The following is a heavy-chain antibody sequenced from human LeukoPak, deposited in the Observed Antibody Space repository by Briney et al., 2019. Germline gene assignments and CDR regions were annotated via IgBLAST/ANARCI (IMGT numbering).Heavy chain of an antibody. CDR3: AKMGWAAVSMSGGGY. CDR2: IKSSGDST. J-gene: IGHJ1*01. V-gene: IGHV3-23*01. Sequence: GGSLRLSCAASGFIFSSYAMSWVRQAPGEGLEWVSTIKSSGDSTNYADPVKGRFTISRDNSKNALYLQMNSLRVEDTAIYYCAKMGWAAVSMSGGGYWGQGILVTVSS. CDR1: GFIFSSYA. D-gene: IGHD6-13*01.